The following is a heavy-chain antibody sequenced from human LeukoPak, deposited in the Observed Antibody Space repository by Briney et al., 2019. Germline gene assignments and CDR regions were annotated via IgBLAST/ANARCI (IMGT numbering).Heavy chain of an antibody. J-gene: IGHJ6*02. CDR2: INHSGST. D-gene: IGHD3-10*01. CDR1: GGSFSGYY. Sequence: SETLSLTCAVYGGSFSGYYWSWIRQPPGKGLEWIGEINHSGSTNYNPSLKSRVTISVDTSKNQFSLKLSSVTAADTAVYYCARGVWGSGSYYNHYYYYYGMDVWGQGTTVTVSS. V-gene: IGHV4-34*01. CDR3: ARGVWGSGSYYNHYYYYYGMDV.